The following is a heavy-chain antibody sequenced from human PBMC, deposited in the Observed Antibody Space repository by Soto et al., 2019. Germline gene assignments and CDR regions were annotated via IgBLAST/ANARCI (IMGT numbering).Heavy chain of an antibody. V-gene: IGHV3-30*18. Sequence: GGYVRLSCAAYGFTFSSYGMPWVGQAPGKGLEWVAVISYDGSNKYYADSVKGRFTISRDNSKNTLYLQMNSLRAEDTAVYYCAKDFYKCLRFAYYYSGMDVPGQGTTVTVS. CDR3: AKDFYKCLRFAYYYSGMDV. CDR2: ISYDGSNK. CDR1: GFTFSSYG. J-gene: IGHJ6*02. D-gene: IGHD3-10*01.